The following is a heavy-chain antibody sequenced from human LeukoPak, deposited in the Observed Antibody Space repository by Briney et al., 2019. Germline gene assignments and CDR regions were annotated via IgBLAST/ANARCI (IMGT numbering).Heavy chain of an antibody. CDR3: SRDVSEIYHWFDP. CDR2: ISSSSRYI. J-gene: IGHJ5*02. V-gene: IGHV3-21*01. Sequence: GGSLRLSSAASGFTFSSYSMNWVREAPGKGVEWGSSISSSSRYIYYADSVKGRFTISRDNDKNSMYLQMNRLRAEDTAAYSCSRDVSEIYHWFDPWGEGTLVTVS. CDR1: GFTFSSYS. D-gene: IGHD3-16*02.